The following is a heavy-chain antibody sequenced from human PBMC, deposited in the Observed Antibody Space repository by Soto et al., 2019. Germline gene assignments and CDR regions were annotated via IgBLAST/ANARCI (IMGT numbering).Heavy chain of an antibody. CDR3: ARGYYDSSGNTDY. CDR2: ISRSATTI. V-gene: IGHV3-48*03. Sequence: GGSLRLSCAASGFTFSSYEMDWVRQAPGKGLQWVSYISRSATTIYYADSVKGRFTISRDNAKNSLYLQMNSLRAEDTAVYYCARGYYDSSGNTDYWGQGTLVTVSS. D-gene: IGHD3-22*01. J-gene: IGHJ4*02. CDR1: GFTFSSYE.